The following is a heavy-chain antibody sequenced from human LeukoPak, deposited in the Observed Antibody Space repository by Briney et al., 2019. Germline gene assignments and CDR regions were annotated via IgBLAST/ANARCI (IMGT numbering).Heavy chain of an antibody. Sequence: SETLSLTCTVSDDSISSSDYYWGWIRQPPGKGLEWIGNIYYSGSTYYNPSLKSRITISVDTSKNQFSLKLYSVTAADTAVYYCTRRRAGTSRRDYWGQGTLVTVSS. CDR3: TRRRAGTSRRDY. CDR1: DDSISSSDYY. CDR2: IYYSGST. V-gene: IGHV4-39*01. J-gene: IGHJ4*02. D-gene: IGHD2-2*01.